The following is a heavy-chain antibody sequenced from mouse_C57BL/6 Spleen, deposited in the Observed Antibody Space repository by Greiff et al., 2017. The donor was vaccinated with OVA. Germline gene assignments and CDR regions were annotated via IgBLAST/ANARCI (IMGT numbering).Heavy chain of an antibody. V-gene: IGHV1-82*01. D-gene: IGHD1-1*01. CDR2: IYPGDGDT. Sequence: VQLQQSGPELVKPGASVKISCKASGYAFSSSWMNWVKQRPGKGLEWIGRIYPGDGDTNYNGKFKGKATLTADKSSSTAYMQLSSLTSEDSAVYFCARSLYGSSLPYYDAMDYWGQGTSVTVSS. CDR1: GYAFSSSW. CDR3: ARSLYGSSLPYYDAMDY. J-gene: IGHJ4*01.